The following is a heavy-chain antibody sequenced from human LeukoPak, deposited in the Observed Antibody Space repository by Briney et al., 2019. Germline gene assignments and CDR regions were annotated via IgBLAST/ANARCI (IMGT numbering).Heavy chain of an antibody. Sequence: AASVKVSCKASGGTFSSYAISWVRQAPGQGLEWMGGIIPIFGTANYAQKFQGRVTITADESTSTAYMELSSLRSEDTAVYYCARGEGTIFGVVSLFDYWGQGTLVTVSS. CDR2: IIPIFGTA. J-gene: IGHJ4*02. D-gene: IGHD3-3*01. CDR3: ARGEGTIFGVVSLFDY. V-gene: IGHV1-69*13. CDR1: GGTFSSYA.